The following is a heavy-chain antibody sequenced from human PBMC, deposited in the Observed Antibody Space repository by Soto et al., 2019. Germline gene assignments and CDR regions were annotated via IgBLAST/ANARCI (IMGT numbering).Heavy chain of an antibody. V-gene: IGHV3-53*01. Sequence: GGSLRLSCAASGFTVSSNYMSWVRQAPGKGLEWVSVISSSSSTYYADSVKGRFTISRDNAKNTLYLQMNSLRAEDTAVYYCAREGLLIGHRDCFDPWDQGTLVTVSS. D-gene: IGHD3-16*01. CDR1: GFTVSSNY. CDR2: ISSSSST. CDR3: AREGLLIGHRDCFDP. J-gene: IGHJ5*02.